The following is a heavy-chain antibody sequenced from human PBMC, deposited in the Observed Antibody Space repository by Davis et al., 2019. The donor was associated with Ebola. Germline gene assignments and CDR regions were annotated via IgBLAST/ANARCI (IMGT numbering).Heavy chain of an antibody. CDR3: ARVLPYGGVDY. V-gene: IGHV1-69*10. CDR2: IIPVLGIP. Sequence: AASVKVSCKASGGTFSTYTVSWVRQAPGQGLEWMGGIIPVLGIPNYAQTFQGRVTFTADKYTSTAYMELSSLRSEDTAVYYCARVLPYGGVDYWGQGTLVTVSS. CDR1: GGTFSTYT. D-gene: IGHD4-23*01. J-gene: IGHJ4*02.